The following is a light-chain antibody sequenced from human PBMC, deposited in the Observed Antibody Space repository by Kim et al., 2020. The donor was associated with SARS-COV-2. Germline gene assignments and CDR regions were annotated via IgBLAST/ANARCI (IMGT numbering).Light chain of an antibody. CDR1: HGNNIY. Sequence: DIQMTQSPSSLSASVGDRVTISCRASHGNNIYLAWFQQKPGKAPKSLIYAASNLQSGVPSKFSGSGSGTDFTLTINSLQPEDFATYYCQQYDGYTPTCGQGTKLEI. CDR3: QQYDGYTPT. V-gene: IGKV1-16*02. J-gene: IGKJ2*01. CDR2: AAS.